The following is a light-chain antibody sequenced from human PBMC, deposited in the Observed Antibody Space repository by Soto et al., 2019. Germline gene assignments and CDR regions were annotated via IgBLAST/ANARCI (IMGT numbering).Light chain of an antibody. V-gene: IGKV3-20*01. CDR1: QSVSSTY. CDR3: QQYDRSPYT. CDR2: GAS. J-gene: IGKJ2*01. Sequence: DIVLTQSPGTLSLSPGERATLSCRASQSVSSTYLAWYQHKPGQAPRLLIYGASNRATGIPDRFSGSGAGTDFTLTISRLETEDFAVYYWQQYDRSPYTFGQGTKVEIK.